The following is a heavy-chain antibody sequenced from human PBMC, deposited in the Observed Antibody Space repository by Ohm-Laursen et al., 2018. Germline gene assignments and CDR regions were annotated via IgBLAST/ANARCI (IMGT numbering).Heavy chain of an antibody. CDR2: ISAYNGNT. Sequence: SVKVSCKASGYTFTSYGISWVRQAPGQGLEWMGWISAYNGNTNYAQKLQGRVTMTTDTSTSTAYMELRSLRSDDTAVYYCARDRDPIWFGELLSNWFDPWGQGTLVTVSS. CDR1: GYTFTSYG. J-gene: IGHJ5*02. CDR3: ARDRDPIWFGELLSNWFDP. D-gene: IGHD3-10*01. V-gene: IGHV1-18*01.